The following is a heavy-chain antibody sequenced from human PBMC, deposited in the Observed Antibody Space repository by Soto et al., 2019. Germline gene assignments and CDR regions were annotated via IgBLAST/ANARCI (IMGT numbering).Heavy chain of an antibody. D-gene: IGHD1-1*01. J-gene: IGHJ4*02. CDR1: GYTFTTYG. Sequence: QVHLVQSVAEVRKPGASVKFSCKGSGYTFTTYGITWVRQAPGQGLEWMGWISAHNDNTNYAQKVQGRVTVTRDTSTSTAYMELRNLRSDDTAVYYCARGRYGDYWGQGALVTVSS. CDR3: ARGRYGDY. CDR2: ISAHNDNT. V-gene: IGHV1-18*01.